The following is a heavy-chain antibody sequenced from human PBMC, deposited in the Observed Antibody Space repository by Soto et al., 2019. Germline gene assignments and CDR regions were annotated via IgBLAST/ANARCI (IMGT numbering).Heavy chain of an antibody. CDR3: ARTLVVPAAFYYYYGMDV. CDR2: IYPGDSDT. Sequence: GESLKISCKGSGYSFASYWIGWVRQMPGKGLEWMGIIYPGDSDTRYSPSFQGQVTISADKSISTAYLQWSSLKASDTAMYYCARTLVVPAAFYYYYGMDVWGQGTTVTVSS. J-gene: IGHJ6*02. CDR1: GYSFASYW. V-gene: IGHV5-51*01. D-gene: IGHD2-2*01.